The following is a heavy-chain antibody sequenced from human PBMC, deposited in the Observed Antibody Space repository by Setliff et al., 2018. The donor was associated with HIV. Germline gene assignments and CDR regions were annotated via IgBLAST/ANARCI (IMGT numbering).Heavy chain of an antibody. J-gene: IGHJ6*03. Sequence: PSETLSLTCTVSDGSFSSDYWTWIRQTPGKGLEWIGYIYYSGSTKYNPSLTSRVTISVDTSKNHFSLKVTSVTAADTAVYYCTRDLWGDDYYYNNMDVWGKGTTVTVSS. CDR3: TRDLWGDDYYYNNMDV. D-gene: IGHD2-21*02. V-gene: IGHV4-59*12. CDR2: IYYSGST. CDR1: DGSFSSDY.